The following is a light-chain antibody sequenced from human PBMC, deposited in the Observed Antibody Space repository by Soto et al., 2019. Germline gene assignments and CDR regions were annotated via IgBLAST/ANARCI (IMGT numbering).Light chain of an antibody. V-gene: IGLV2-11*01. CDR2: DVS. CDR3: CSYGGIYSPVL. CDR1: SSDVGGSNS. Sequence: QSALTQPRSVSGSPGQSVTISCTGTSSDVGGSNSVSWYQQQPGKAPKLMIYDVSKRPSEVPDRFTGSKSDNTASLTISGLQAEDEADYYCCSYGGIYSPVLIGGGTKLTVL. J-gene: IGLJ2*01.